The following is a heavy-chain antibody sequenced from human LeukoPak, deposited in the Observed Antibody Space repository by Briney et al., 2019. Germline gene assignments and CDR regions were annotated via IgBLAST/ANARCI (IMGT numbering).Heavy chain of an antibody. Sequence: GGSLRLSCAASGLTFSSHWMHWVRQAPGKGLVWVSRITNDGSSTTYADSVKGRFTISRDNAKNMLYLQVNSLRAEDTAVNYCATQQGGNPAYWGQGTLVTVSS. CDR3: ATQQGGNPAY. CDR2: ITNDGSST. D-gene: IGHD1-14*01. J-gene: IGHJ4*02. CDR1: GLTFSSHW. V-gene: IGHV3-74*01.